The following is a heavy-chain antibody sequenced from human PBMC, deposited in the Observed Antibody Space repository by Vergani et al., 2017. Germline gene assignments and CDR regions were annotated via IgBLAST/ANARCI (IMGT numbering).Heavy chain of an antibody. Sequence: QVQLVQSGAEVKKPGASVKVSCKASGYTFTGYYMHWVRQAPGQGLEWMGWINPNSGGTNYAQKFQGRVTMTRDTSISTAYMELSRLRSDDPAVYYCAREITMVRGYHSAGSYYFDYWGQGTLVTVSS. D-gene: IGHD3-10*01. J-gene: IGHJ4*02. CDR3: AREITMVRGYHSAGSYYFDY. CDR2: INPNSGGT. V-gene: IGHV1-2*02. CDR1: GYTFTGYY.